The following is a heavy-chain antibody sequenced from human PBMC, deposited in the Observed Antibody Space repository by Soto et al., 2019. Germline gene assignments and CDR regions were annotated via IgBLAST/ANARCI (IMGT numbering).Heavy chain of an antibody. D-gene: IGHD6-13*01. CDR2: IYYSGST. J-gene: IGHJ4*02. V-gene: IGHV4-30-4*01. Sequence: QLQLQQSGPGLVKPSQTLSLTCTVSGGSINSGDYYWSWIRQPPGKGLECIGYIYYSGSTYYNPSIMSRVTISLDTSKNQFSLKLSCVTAADTAVYYWARGGYLYYFDYWGQGTLVTVAS. CDR3: ARGGYLYYFDY. CDR1: GGSINSGDYY.